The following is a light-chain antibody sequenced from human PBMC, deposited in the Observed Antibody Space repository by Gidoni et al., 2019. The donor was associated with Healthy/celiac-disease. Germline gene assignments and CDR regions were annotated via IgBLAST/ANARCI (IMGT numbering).Light chain of an antibody. Sequence: DIQITQSPSSVSASVGDRVTLTCRESQGISSWLAWYHQKPGKAPKLLIYAASSLQSGVPSRFSGSGSGTDVTLTISSLQPEDFATYYCQQANSFPPAFTFGHGTKVDIK. J-gene: IGKJ3*01. CDR2: AAS. V-gene: IGKV1D-12*01. CDR1: QGISSW. CDR3: QQANSFPPAFT.